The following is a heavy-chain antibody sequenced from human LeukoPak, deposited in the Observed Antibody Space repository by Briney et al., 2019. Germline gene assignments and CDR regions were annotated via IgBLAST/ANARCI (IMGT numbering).Heavy chain of an antibody. J-gene: IGHJ4*02. CDR3: ARFYDTSGYLDC. CDR1: GFTFSSHG. V-gene: IGHV3-30*03. Sequence: PGRSLRLSCAASGFTFSSHGMHWVRQAPGKGLEWVAVISYDGSDKYYVDSVKGRFTISRDNSKNTLYLQMNSLRAEDTAVYFCARFYDTSGYLDCWGQGTLSPSPQ. D-gene: IGHD3-22*01. CDR2: ISYDGSDK.